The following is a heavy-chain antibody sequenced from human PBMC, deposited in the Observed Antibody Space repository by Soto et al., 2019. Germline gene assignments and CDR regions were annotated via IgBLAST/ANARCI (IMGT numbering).Heavy chain of an antibody. D-gene: IGHD6-13*01. J-gene: IGHJ4*02. CDR2: MNPNTGNT. V-gene: IGHV1-8*01. Sequence: QVQLVQSGAEVVKPGASVKVSCKAYGYTFTGYDINWVRQAAGRGLEWMGWMNPNTGNTAYAQKFQGRLTLSRDTSMGTAYMDLSSMTSDDTAVYYCARGFSSYSDFWAQGTLVTVSS. CDR3: ARGFSSYSDF. CDR1: GYTFTGYD.